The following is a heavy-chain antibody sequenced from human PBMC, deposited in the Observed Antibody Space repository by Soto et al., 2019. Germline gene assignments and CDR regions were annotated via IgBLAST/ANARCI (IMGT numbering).Heavy chain of an antibody. Sequence: EVRLLESGGGLEQPGGSLRLSCAASGFTFSSYHMAWVRQAPGKGLEWGSAISQSGNNTFYADSANGRFTISRDNSKNTLLLQMNRLRAEDTAFYYGAKDFGPGYGWWDPWGQGTLVAVSS. CDR3: AKDFGPGYGWWDP. CDR1: GFTFSSYH. J-gene: IGHJ5*02. CDR2: ISQSGNNT. V-gene: IGHV3-23*01. D-gene: IGHD3-9*01.